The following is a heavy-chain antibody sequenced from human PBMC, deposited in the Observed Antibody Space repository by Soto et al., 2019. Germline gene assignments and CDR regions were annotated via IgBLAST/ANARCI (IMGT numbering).Heavy chain of an antibody. CDR3: ARAGGFGELLYYYYYMDV. D-gene: IGHD3-10*01. V-gene: IGHV1-8*01. CDR1: GYTFTSYD. J-gene: IGHJ6*03. Sequence: ASVKVSCKASGYTFTSYDINWVRQATGQGLEWMGWMNPNSGNTGYAQKFQGRATMTRNTSISTAYMELSSLRSEDTAVYYCARAGGFGELLYYYYYMDVWGKGTTVTVSS. CDR2: MNPNSGNT.